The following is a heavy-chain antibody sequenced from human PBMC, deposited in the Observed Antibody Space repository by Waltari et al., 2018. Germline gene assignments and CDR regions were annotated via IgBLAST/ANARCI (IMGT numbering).Heavy chain of an antibody. CDR3: ARDRRSYDSSGYLPNWYFDL. J-gene: IGHJ2*01. V-gene: IGHV4-4*07. Sequence: QVQLQESGPGLVKPSETLSLTCTVSGGSISRYYWSWIRQPAGKGREWIGHIYISDSPNYNPSLKSRVTMSVDTSKNQFSLRLTSVTAADTAVYYCARDRRSYDSSGYLPNWYFDLWGRGTLVTVSS. D-gene: IGHD3-22*01. CDR2: IYISDSP. CDR1: GGSISRYY.